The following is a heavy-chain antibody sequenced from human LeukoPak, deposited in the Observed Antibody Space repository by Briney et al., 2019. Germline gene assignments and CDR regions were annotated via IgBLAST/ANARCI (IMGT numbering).Heavy chain of an antibody. CDR1: GITFRTYA. CDR3: ARDSDY. Sequence: GGSLRLSCAASGITFRTYAMHWVRQAPGKGLEWVAVISYDGNNKYHADSVKGRFTISRDNSKNTLYLQMNSLSVEDTAVYYCARDSDYWGQGTLVTVSS. V-gene: IGHV3-30-3*01. J-gene: IGHJ4*02. CDR2: ISYDGNNK.